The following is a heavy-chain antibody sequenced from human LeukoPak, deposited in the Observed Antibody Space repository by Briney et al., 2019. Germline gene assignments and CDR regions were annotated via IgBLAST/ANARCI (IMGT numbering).Heavy chain of an antibody. J-gene: IGHJ3*02. V-gene: IGHV4-61*08. Sequence: SKTLSLTCTVSGVSVSNTDYYWSWIRHPPGKTLEWIGYIYHTGSNNYKYSLKSRVTISLDTSKNRFSLRLTSMTAADTAIYYCARAQGGGSHRHALDIWGQGTMVTVSS. CDR2: IYHTGSN. CDR3: ARAQGGGSHRHALDI. CDR1: GVSVSNTDYY. D-gene: IGHD3-16*01.